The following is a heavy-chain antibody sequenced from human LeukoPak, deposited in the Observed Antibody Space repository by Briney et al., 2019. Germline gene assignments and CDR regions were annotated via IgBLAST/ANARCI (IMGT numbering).Heavy chain of an antibody. V-gene: IGHV3-23*01. Sequence: GGSLRLSCAASGLTFSSYAMSWVRQAPGTGLEWVSAISGSGGSTYYADSVKGRFTISRDNSKNTLYLQMNSLRAEDTAVYYCAKALGVGVPGAWYWGQGTLVTVSS. CDR1: GLTFSSYA. D-gene: IGHD1-26*01. CDR3: AKALGVGVPGAWY. J-gene: IGHJ4*02. CDR2: ISGSGGST.